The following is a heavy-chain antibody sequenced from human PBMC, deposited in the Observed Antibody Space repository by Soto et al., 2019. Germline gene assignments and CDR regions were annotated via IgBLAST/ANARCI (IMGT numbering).Heavy chain of an antibody. CDR1: GFTFSSYG. V-gene: IGHV3-33*01. D-gene: IGHD5-12*01. CDR3: ARDGMATITDYYGMDV. Sequence: GGSLRLSCAASGFTFSSYGMHWVRQAPGKGLEWVAVIWYDGSNKYYADSVKGRFTISRDNSKNTLYLQMNSLRAEDTAVYYCARDGMATITDYYGMDVWGQGTTVTVSS. J-gene: IGHJ6*02. CDR2: IWYDGSNK.